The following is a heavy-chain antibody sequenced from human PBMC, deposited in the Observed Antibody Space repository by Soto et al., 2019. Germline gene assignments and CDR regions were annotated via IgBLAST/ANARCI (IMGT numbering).Heavy chain of an antibody. CDR1: GYIIVNSD. Sequence: VSVPVSCKGSGYIIVNSDCECVRQATGQGLEWMGWMNPGSGDTGYAQKFQGRVTMTRDISIATAYMELSSLRSDDTAIYYCARMATFGSLNWFDKWGQGKLGTVS. J-gene: IGHJ5*02. CDR3: ARMATFGSLNWFDK. V-gene: IGHV1-8*01. CDR2: MNPGSGDT. D-gene: IGHD3-16*01.